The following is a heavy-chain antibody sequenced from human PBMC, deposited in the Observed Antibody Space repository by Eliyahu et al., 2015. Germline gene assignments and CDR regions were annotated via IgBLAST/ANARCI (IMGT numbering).Heavy chain of an antibody. CDR2: INHSGST. CDR1: GGSFSGYY. J-gene: IGHJ4*02. CDR3: ARGGSYYYGSGSYGD. Sequence: QVQLQQWGAGLLKPSETLSLTCAVXGGSFSGYYWSWIRQPPGKGLEWIGEINHSGSTNYNPSLKSRVTISVDTSKNQFSLKLSSVTAADTAVYYCARGGSYYYGSGSYGDWGQGTLVTVSS. V-gene: IGHV4-34*01. D-gene: IGHD3-10*01.